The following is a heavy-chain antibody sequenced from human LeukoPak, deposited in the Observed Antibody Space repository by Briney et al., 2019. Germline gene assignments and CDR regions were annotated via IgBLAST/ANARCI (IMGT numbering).Heavy chain of an antibody. CDR3: AREVLDTAMALGY. Sequence: GGSLRLSCAASGFTVSSNYMSWVRQAPGKGLEWVSIIYSGGTTYYADSVKGRFTISRDSSKNTLYLQMNSLRAEDTAVYYCAREVLDTAMALGYWGQGTLVTVSS. CDR1: GFTVSSNY. D-gene: IGHD5-18*01. V-gene: IGHV3-66*01. CDR2: IYSGGTT. J-gene: IGHJ4*02.